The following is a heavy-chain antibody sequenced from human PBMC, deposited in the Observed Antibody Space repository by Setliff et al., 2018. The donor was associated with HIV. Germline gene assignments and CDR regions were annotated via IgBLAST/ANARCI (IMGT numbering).Heavy chain of an antibody. Sequence: ASVKVSCKASGYTFTQYPMHWVRQAPGQRLEWMGWINAGNGNTKYSQKFQGRLTITRDTSASTTYMELSSLRSEDTAMYHCARGSSGFRSGSYYNTFIDYWGQGTLVTVSS. D-gene: IGHD3-10*01. CDR2: INAGNGNT. V-gene: IGHV1-3*01. CDR3: ARGSSGFRSGSYYNTFIDY. J-gene: IGHJ4*02. CDR1: GYTFTQYP.